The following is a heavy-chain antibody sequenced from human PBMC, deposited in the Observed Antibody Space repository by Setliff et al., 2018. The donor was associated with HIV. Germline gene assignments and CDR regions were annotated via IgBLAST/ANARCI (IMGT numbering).Heavy chain of an antibody. D-gene: IGHD4-17*01. CDR2: IHHSGPT. CDR3: ASHQDYGDNYYFDY. CDR1: GASITNDSFY. J-gene: IGHJ4*02. Sequence: SETLSLTCTVSGASITNDSFYWGWIRQSPGKGLGWIAHIHHSGPTYYNPSLKSRVTMSVDTSKSQFSLRLSSVTATDAALYYCASHQDYGDNYYFDYWGQGALVTVSS. V-gene: IGHV4-39*01.